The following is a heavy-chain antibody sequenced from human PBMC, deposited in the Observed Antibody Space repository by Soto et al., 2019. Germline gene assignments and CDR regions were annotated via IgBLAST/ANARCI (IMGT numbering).Heavy chain of an antibody. D-gene: IGHD6-13*01. CDR1: GGPISSYY. CDR2: IYYSGST. CDR3: AKSLPYSGTWYAVGS. J-gene: IGHJ5*01. Sequence: QVQLQESGPGLVKPSETLSLSCTVSGGPISSYYWSWIRQPPGKGLEWIRYIYYSGSTNYNPSLRSRVTISLDTSKNQFSLKLSSVTAADTVVYYCAKSLPYSGTWYAVGSWGPGTLVTVSS. V-gene: IGHV4-59*08.